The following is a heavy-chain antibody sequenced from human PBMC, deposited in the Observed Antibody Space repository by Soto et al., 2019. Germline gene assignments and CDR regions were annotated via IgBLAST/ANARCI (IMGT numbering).Heavy chain of an antibody. CDR1: GFTFSSYS. CDR2: ISSSSSTI. D-gene: IGHD3-9*01. Sequence: EVQLVESGGGLVQPGGSLRLSCAASGFTFSSYSMNWVRQAPGKGLEWVSYISSSSSTIYYADSVKGRFTISRDNAKNSLYLQMNSLRAEDTAVYYCARDGYYDISYYYYYMDGWGKGTTVTVSS. J-gene: IGHJ6*03. V-gene: IGHV3-48*01. CDR3: ARDGYYDISYYYYYMDG.